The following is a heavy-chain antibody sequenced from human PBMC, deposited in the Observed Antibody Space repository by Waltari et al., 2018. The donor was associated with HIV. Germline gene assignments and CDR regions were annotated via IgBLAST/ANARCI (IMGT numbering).Heavy chain of an antibody. V-gene: IGHV3-23*04. J-gene: IGHJ4*02. D-gene: IGHD2-15*01. CDR3: AKDLYCSGGNCYSRVLDS. Sequence: EVQVVESGGGLVQPGGSLRLSCAASGFTFSKYAMSWVRQAPGKGLEWVAAIRGSGGSTHYADSVKGRFTISRDSSKNTLDLQMNSLRAEDTAVYFCAKDLYCSGGNCYSRVLDSWGQGTLVTVSS. CDR1: GFTFSKYA. CDR2: IRGSGGST.